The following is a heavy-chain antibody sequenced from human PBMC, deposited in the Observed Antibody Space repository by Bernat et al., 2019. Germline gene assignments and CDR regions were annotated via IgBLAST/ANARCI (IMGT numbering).Heavy chain of an antibody. CDR2: MYFDGST. CDR3: ASRARDGRNYDYFDY. V-gene: IGHV4-39*01. CDR1: GGSISSNGYY. Sequence: QLQLHESGPGLVKPSETLSLTCTVSGGSISSNGYYWGWIRQPPGKGLDWIGSMYFDGSTYYNPSLKSRVTISADTAKTQLSLKLASVTAADTAVYYCASRARDGRNYDYFDYWGQGTPVTVSS. J-gene: IGHJ4*02. D-gene: IGHD5-24*01.